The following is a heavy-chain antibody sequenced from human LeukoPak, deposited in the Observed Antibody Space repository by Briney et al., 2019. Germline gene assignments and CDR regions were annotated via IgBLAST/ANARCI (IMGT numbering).Heavy chain of an antibody. Sequence: SETLSLTCTVSGGSISSYYWSWIRQPPGKGLEWIGYVYYSGSTTYNPSLKSRVTISVDTSKNQFSLKLSSVTAADTAVYYCASLVVPAGCFDYWGQGTLVTVSS. V-gene: IGHV4-59*08. CDR2: VYYSGST. CDR1: GGSISSYY. CDR3: ASLVVPAGCFDY. D-gene: IGHD2-2*01. J-gene: IGHJ4*02.